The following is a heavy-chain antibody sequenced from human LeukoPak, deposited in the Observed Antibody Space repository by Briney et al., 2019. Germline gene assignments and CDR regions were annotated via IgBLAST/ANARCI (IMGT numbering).Heavy chain of an antibody. D-gene: IGHD6-19*01. Sequence: GALRLSCPASGFTFSNFWMGWVRQAPGKGLEWVANIKQDETEKFYLGSVKGRFTISRDNSKNTLYLQMNSLRAEDTAVYYCARDLRDSSGWYPYYYYGMDVWGQGTTVTVSS. CDR3: ARDLRDSSGWYPYYYYGMDV. CDR1: GFTFSNFW. V-gene: IGHV3-7*01. J-gene: IGHJ6*02. CDR2: IKQDETEK.